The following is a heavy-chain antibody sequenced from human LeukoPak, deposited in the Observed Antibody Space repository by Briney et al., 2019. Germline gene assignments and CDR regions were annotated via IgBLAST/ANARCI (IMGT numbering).Heavy chain of an antibody. CDR3: ARVFKGAPKGYDAFDI. Sequence: PSQTLSLTCTVSGGSISRGDYYWSWIRQPPGKGLEWIGYIYYSGSTYYNPSLKSRVTISVDTSKNQFSLKLSSVTAADTAVYYCARVFKGAPKGYDAFDIWGQGTMVTVSS. V-gene: IGHV4-30-4*08. CDR2: IYYSGST. CDR1: GGSISRGDYY. J-gene: IGHJ3*02. D-gene: IGHD1-14*01.